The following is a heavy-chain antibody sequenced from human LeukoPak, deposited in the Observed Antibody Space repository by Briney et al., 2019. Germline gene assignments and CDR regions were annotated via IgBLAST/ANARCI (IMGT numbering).Heavy chain of an antibody. J-gene: IGHJ3*02. CDR3: ARERGAFDI. CDR1: GGSISSSSYY. V-gene: IGHV4-39*07. CDR2: IYYSGST. Sequence: SETLSLTCTVSGGSISSSSYYWGWIRQPPGKGLEWIGSIYYSGSTYYNPSLKSRVTISVDTSKNQFSLKLSSVTAADTAVYYCARERGAFDIWGQGTMVTVSS.